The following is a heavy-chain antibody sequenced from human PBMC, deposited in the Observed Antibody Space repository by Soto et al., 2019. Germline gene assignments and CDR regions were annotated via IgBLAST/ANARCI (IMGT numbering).Heavy chain of an antibody. Sequence: ASVKVSCKASGYTFTGYGISWVRQAPGQGLEWMGWISAYNGNTNYAQKLQGRVAMTTDTSTSTAYMELRSLRSDDTAVYYCARDGGGSYVYYYYGMDVWGQGTTVTVSS. D-gene: IGHD1-26*01. J-gene: IGHJ6*02. CDR3: ARDGGGSYVYYYYGMDV. CDR2: ISAYNGNT. V-gene: IGHV1-18*04. CDR1: GYTFTGYG.